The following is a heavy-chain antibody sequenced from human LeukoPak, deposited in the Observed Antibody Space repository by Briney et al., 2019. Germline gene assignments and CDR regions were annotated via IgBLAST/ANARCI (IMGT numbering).Heavy chain of an antibody. D-gene: IGHD3-10*01. J-gene: IGHJ4*02. CDR2: ISGSGGTT. CDR1: GFTFSSYA. CDR3: AKRLGDY. Sequence: GSLRLSCAASGFTFSSYAMSWVRQAPGKGLEWVSTISGSGGTTYYADSVRGQFTISRDDSKNTLYLQMNSLRDEDTAVYYCAKRLGDYWGQGTLVTVSS. V-gene: IGHV3-23*01.